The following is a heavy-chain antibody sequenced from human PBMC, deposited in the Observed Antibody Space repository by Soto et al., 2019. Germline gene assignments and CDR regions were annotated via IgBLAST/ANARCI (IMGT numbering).Heavy chain of an antibody. Sequence: GGSLRLSCAASGFTFSSYSMNWVRQAPGKGLEWVSSISSSSSYIYYADSVKGRFIISRDNAKNSLYLQMNSLRAEDTAVYYCARGHADYYYGMDVWGQGTTVTVSS. V-gene: IGHV3-21*01. CDR1: GFTFSSYS. CDR2: ISSSSSYI. CDR3: ARGHADYYYGMDV. J-gene: IGHJ6*02.